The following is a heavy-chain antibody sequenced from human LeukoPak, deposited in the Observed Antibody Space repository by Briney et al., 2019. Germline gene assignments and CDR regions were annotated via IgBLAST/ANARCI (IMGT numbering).Heavy chain of an antibody. D-gene: IGHD3-16*01. V-gene: IGHV3-74*01. Sequence: PGGSLRLSCAASGFSFSTYWMHWVRQVPGKGPEWVSHTTPDGSSTNYADSVKGRFTISRDNAKNTLYLQMNSLRAEDTAVYYCSSQISRGGNWGQGTLVTVSS. J-gene: IGHJ4*02. CDR2: TTPDGSST. CDR1: GFSFSTYW. CDR3: SSQISRGGN.